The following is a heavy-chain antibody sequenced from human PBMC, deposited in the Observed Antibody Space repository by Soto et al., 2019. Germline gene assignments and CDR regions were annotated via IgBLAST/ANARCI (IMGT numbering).Heavy chain of an antibody. CDR2: IIPIFGTA. J-gene: IGHJ6*02. V-gene: IGHV1-69*13. Sequence: GASVKVSWKACGGGFRSCAIRWVRQAPGQGLEWMGGIIPIFGTANYAQKFQGRVTITADESTSTAYMELSSLRSEDTAVYYCASTYDFWSGAPRYYYSGTDVWRQGTTVTVSS. CDR1: GGGFRSCA. CDR3: ASTYDFWSGAPRYYYSGTDV. D-gene: IGHD3-3*01.